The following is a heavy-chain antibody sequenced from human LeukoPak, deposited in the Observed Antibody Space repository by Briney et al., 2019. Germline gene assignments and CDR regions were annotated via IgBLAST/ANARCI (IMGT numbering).Heavy chain of an antibody. Sequence: PSQTLSLTCTVSGGSISSGDYYWSWIRQPPGKGLEWIGYIYYSGSTYYNPSLKSRVTISVDTSKNQFSLKLSSVTAADTAVYYCARNNLGGYYGSGSYHHPIDYWGQGTLVTVSS. V-gene: IGHV4-30-4*01. D-gene: IGHD3-10*01. CDR1: GGSISSGDYY. CDR2: IYYSGST. J-gene: IGHJ4*02. CDR3: ARNNLGGYYGSGSYHHPIDY.